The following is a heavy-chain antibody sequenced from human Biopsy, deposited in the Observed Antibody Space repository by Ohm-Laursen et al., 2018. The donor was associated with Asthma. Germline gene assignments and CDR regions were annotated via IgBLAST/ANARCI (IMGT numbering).Heavy chain of an antibody. CDR3: AKGRYKWNDGYYGLDV. J-gene: IGHJ6*02. Sequence: SLRLSCAASVLTFSSYGMNWVRQAPGKGLEWVAVIAYDGSKKYYADSVKGRFTISRDNSKNTLYLQMNSLRGEDTAVYYCAKGRYKWNDGYYGLDVWGQGTTVTVSS. CDR1: VLTFSSYG. V-gene: IGHV3-30*18. CDR2: IAYDGSKK. D-gene: IGHD1-20*01.